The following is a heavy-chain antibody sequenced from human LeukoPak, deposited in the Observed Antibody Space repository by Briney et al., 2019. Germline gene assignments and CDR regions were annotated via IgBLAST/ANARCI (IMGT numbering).Heavy chain of an antibody. Sequence: ASVKVSCKASGSTFTSYGISWVRQAPGQGLEWMGWISAYNGNTNYAQKLQGRVTMSTDTSTSTGYMELRSLRSDDTAVYYCARGLQETLAWLKALSAFDIWGQGTMVTVSS. V-gene: IGHV1-18*01. CDR2: ISAYNGNT. D-gene: IGHD5-24*01. CDR1: GSTFTSYG. J-gene: IGHJ3*02. CDR3: ARGLQETLAWLKALSAFDI.